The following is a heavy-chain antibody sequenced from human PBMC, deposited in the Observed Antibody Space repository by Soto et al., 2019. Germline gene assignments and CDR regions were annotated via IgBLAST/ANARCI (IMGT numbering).Heavy chain of an antibody. V-gene: IGHV3-74*01. CDR3: ASAPRGTVVLRPYWYFDL. J-gene: IGHJ2*01. D-gene: IGHD4-17*01. CDR1: GFTFSSYW. CDR2: INSDGSST. Sequence: EVQLVESGGGLVQPGGSLRLSCAASGFTFSSYWRHWVRQAPGKGLVWVSRINSDGSSTSYADSVKGRFTISRDNAKNTLYLQMNSPRAEDTAVYYCASAPRGTVVLRPYWYFDLWGRGALVTVSS.